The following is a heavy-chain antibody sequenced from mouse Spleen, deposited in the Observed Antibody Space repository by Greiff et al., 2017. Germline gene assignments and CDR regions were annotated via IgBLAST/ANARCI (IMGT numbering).Heavy chain of an antibody. V-gene: IGHV5-6*03. D-gene: IGHD2-3*01. Sequence: EVKLVESGGGLVKPGGSLKLSCAASGFTFSSYGMSWVRQTPDKRLEWVATISSGGSYTYYPDSVKGRFTISRDNANNTLYLQMSSLKSEDTAMYYCARRGWLLYYYAMDYWGQGTSVTVSS. J-gene: IGHJ4*01. CDR1: GFTFSSYG. CDR2: ISSGGSYT. CDR3: ARRGWLLYYYAMDY.